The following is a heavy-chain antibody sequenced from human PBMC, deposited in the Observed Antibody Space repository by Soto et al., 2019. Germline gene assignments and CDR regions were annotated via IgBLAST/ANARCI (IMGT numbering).Heavy chain of an antibody. CDR1: GFTFSSYA. V-gene: IGHV3-30-3*01. CDR3: ARDRESSGYPGY. Sequence: QVQLVESGGGVVQPGRSLRLSCAASGFTFSSYAMHWVRQAPGKGLEWVAVISYDGSNKYYADSVKGRFTISRDNSKNTLYLQMNSLRAEDTAVYYCARDRESSGYPGYWGQGTLVTVSS. CDR2: ISYDGSNK. D-gene: IGHD3-22*01. J-gene: IGHJ4*02.